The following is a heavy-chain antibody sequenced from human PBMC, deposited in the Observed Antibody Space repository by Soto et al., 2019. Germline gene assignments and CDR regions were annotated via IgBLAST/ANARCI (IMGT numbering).Heavy chain of an antibody. V-gene: IGHV5-10-1*01. CDR1: GYSFTSYW. Sequence: GESLKISCKGSGYSFTSYWISWVRQMPGKGLEWMGRIDPSDSYTNYSPSFQGHVTISADKSISTAYLQWSSLKASDTAMYYCARHSLRYDFWSGYYRDSKEGGRDYWGQGTLVTVSS. J-gene: IGHJ4*02. D-gene: IGHD3-3*01. CDR3: ARHSLRYDFWSGYYRDSKEGGRDY. CDR2: IDPSDSYT.